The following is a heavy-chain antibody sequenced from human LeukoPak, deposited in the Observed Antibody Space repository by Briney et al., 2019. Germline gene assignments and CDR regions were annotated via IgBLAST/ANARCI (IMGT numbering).Heavy chain of an antibody. J-gene: IGHJ4*02. D-gene: IGHD6-19*01. CDR3: ARDADIAVAGTEGY. V-gene: IGHV3-11*01. CDR1: GFTFNDYY. Sequence: GGSLRLSCAASGFTFNDYYMSWIRQAPGKGLEWVSYISSSGSTIYYADSVKGRFTISRDNAKNSLYLQMNSLRAEDTAVYYCARDADIAVAGTEGYWGQGTLVTVSS. CDR2: ISSSGSTI.